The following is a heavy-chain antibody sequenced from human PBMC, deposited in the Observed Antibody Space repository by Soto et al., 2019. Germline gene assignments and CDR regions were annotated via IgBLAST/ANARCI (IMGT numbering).Heavy chain of an antibody. CDR2: ISSSSSTI. V-gene: IGHV3-48*02. CDR1: GFTFSSYS. Sequence: EVQLVESGGGLVQPGGSLRLSCAASGFTFSSYSMNWVRQAPGKGLEWVSYISSSSSTIYYADSVKGRFTISRDNAKNSLYLQMNSLRDEDTAVDYCARDGPARTTYYYDSSGYTWDYWGQGTLVTVSS. J-gene: IGHJ4*02. D-gene: IGHD3-22*01. CDR3: ARDGPARTTYYYDSSGYTWDY.